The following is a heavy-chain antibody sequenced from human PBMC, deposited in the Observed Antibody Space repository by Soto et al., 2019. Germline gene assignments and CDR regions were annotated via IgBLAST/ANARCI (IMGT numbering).Heavy chain of an antibody. J-gene: IGHJ5*02. Sequence: QVQLQESGPGLVKPSQTLSLTCTVSGGSISSGGYYWSWIRQHPGKGLEWIGYIYYGGSTYYNPSLKSRVTISVDTSKNQFSLKLSSVTAADTAVYYCAREFTVTTGNNWFDPWGQGTLVTVSS. CDR3: AREFTVTTGNNWFDP. V-gene: IGHV4-31*03. CDR1: GGSISSGGYY. D-gene: IGHD4-4*01. CDR2: IYYGGST.